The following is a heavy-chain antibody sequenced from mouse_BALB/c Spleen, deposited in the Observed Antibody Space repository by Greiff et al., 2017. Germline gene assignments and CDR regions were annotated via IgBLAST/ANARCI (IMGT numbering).Heavy chain of an antibody. Sequence: LVKTGASVKISCTASGYSFTGYYMHWVKQSHGKSLEWMGYISCYNGATSYNQKFKGKATFTVDTSSSTAYMQFNSLTSEDSAVYYCARSYGSSNYAMDYWGQGTSVTVSS. CDR3: ARSYGSSNYAMDY. J-gene: IGHJ4*01. D-gene: IGHD1-1*01. CDR1: GYSFTGYY. V-gene: IGHV1S34*01. CDR2: ISCYNGAT.